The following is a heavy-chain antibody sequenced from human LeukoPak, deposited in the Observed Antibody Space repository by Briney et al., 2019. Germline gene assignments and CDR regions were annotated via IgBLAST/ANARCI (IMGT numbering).Heavy chain of an antibody. D-gene: IGHD2-8*01. V-gene: IGHV4-39*01. Sequence: SETLSLTCTVSGGSISSSSYYWGWIRQPPGKGLEWIGSIYYSGSTYYNPSLKSRVTISVDTSKNQFSLKLSSVTAADTAVYYCARSNIVLMVYGNYAFDIWGQGTMVTVSS. CDR1: GGSISSSSYY. CDR2: IYYSGST. J-gene: IGHJ3*02. CDR3: ARSNIVLMVYGNYAFDI.